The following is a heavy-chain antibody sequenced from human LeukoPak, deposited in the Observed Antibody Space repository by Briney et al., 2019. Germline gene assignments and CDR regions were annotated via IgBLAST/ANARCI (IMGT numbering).Heavy chain of an antibody. Sequence: GGSLRLSCAASGFTFNDYYMSWIRQAPGKGLEWLSYINIGGTNTHYADSVKVRFTISRDNAKKSLYLEMNNLRAEDTAVYYCATDGAGFDTWGQGVLVTDSS. J-gene: IGHJ5*02. CDR3: ATDGAGFDT. CDR1: GFTFNDYY. CDR2: INIGGTNT. V-gene: IGHV3-11*01.